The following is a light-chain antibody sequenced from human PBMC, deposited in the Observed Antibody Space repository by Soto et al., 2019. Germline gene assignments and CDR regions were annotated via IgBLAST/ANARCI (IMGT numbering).Light chain of an antibody. CDR1: SGDVGGYNF. CDR3: CSYTGSSTWV. CDR2: DVS. Sequence: QSALTQPPSVSGSPGQSVTISCTGTSGDVGGYNFVSWYQQHPGKAPKLVIFDVSHRPSGVPDRFSGSKSGNTASLTISGLQAEDEADYYCCSYTGSSTWVFGGGTKLTVL. J-gene: IGLJ2*01. V-gene: IGLV2-11*01.